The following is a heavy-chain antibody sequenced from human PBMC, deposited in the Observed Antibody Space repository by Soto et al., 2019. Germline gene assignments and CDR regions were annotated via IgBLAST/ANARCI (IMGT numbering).Heavy chain of an antibody. CDR2: ISAYNGNT. CDR1: GYRFTSYG. Sequence: GASVKVSCKACGYRFTSYGISWVRQAPGQGLEWMGWISAYNGNTNYAQKLQGRVTMTTDTSTSTAYMELRSLRSDDTAVYYCARESGGHLGELWYFDYWGQGTLVTVSS. CDR3: ARESGGHLGELWYFDY. V-gene: IGHV1-18*01. J-gene: IGHJ4*02. D-gene: IGHD3-16*01.